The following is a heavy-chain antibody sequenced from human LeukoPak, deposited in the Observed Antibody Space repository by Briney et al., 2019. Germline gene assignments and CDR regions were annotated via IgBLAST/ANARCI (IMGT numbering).Heavy chain of an antibody. V-gene: IGHV1-69*13. CDR1: GGTFSSYA. CDR3: ARSPPAIPDAFDI. Sequence: SVKVSCKASGGTFSSYAISWVRQAPGQGLEWMGGIIPIFGTANYAQKFQGRVTITADESTSTAYMELSSLRSEDTAVYYCARSPPAIPDAFDIWGQGTMVTVSS. D-gene: IGHD2-2*02. CDR2: IIPIFGTA. J-gene: IGHJ3*02.